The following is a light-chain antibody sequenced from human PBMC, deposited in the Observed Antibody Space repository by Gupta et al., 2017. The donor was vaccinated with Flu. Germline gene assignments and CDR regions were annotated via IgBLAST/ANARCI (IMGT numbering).Light chain of an antibody. Sequence: DIQMTQSPSSLSASVGDRVTITCQASQDISNYLNWYQQKPGKAPKLLIYDASNVETGVPSRFSGSGSGTDFTFTISSLQPEDIATYYCQQDDNLRYTFGQGTKLEIK. CDR3: QQDDNLRYT. V-gene: IGKV1-33*01. CDR1: QDISNY. J-gene: IGKJ2*01. CDR2: DAS.